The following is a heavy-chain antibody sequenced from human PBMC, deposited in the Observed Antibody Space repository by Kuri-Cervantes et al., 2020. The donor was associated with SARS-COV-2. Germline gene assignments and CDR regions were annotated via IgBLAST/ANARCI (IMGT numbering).Heavy chain of an antibody. V-gene: IGHV4-30-2*01. CDR3: ARAVCDVVVPAAKSRYPNWFDP. J-gene: IGHJ5*02. Sequence: SETLSLTCAVSGCSISSGGYSWSWIRQPPGKGLEWIGYIYHSGSTYYNPSLKSRVTISVDRSKNQFSLKLSSVTAADTAVYHCARAVCDVVVPAAKSRYPNWFDPWGQGTLVTVSS. CDR1: GCSISSGGYS. CDR2: IYHSGST. D-gene: IGHD2-2*01.